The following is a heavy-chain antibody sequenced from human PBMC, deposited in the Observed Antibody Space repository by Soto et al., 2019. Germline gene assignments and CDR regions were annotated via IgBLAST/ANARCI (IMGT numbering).Heavy chain of an antibody. J-gene: IGHJ6*02. CDR1: GYTFTSCD. CDR3: ARISGRPSNYYHLDV. Sequence: QVQLVQSGAEVKKPGTSVKVSCKTSGYTFTSCDVNWVRQAPGHGLEWMGWMNPNNGNTGYAPKFQGRVTMTGDNSMSTAYMELSSLRSEDTAVYYCARISGRPSNYYHLDVWGQGTSVTVSS. V-gene: IGHV1-8*01. D-gene: IGHD3-3*02. CDR2: MNPNNGNT.